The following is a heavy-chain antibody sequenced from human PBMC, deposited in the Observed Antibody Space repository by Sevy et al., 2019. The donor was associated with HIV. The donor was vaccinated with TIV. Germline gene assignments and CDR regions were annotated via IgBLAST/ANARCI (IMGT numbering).Heavy chain of an antibody. CDR3: VRERAGIDH. J-gene: IGHJ4*02. V-gene: IGHV3-53*01. CDR2: IYVGRNT. D-gene: IGHD6-19*01. Sequence: GGSLRLSCAASGFTVTFNSTSWVRQAPGRGLVWVSVIYVGRNTYYADSVKGRFTIFRDSFKDTVDLQMDSLRPEDSGVYYCVRERAGIDHWGQGTLVTVSS. CDR1: GFTVTFNS.